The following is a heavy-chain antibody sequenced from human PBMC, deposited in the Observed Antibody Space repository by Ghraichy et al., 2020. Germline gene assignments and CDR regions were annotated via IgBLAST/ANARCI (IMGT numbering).Heavy chain of an antibody. J-gene: IGHJ4*02. CDR1: GFTFSGYI. V-gene: IGHV3-23*01. CDR2: IVGSGSTT. Sequence: GGSLRLSCAASGFTFSGYIMSWVRQAPGKGLEWVSTIVGSGSTTYYADSVQGRFTISRDNSKNTLYLQMNSPRAEDTAVYYRAKDGSTTGTTFDFWGQGTLVTVSS. CDR3: AKDGSTTGTTFDF. D-gene: IGHD1-1*01.